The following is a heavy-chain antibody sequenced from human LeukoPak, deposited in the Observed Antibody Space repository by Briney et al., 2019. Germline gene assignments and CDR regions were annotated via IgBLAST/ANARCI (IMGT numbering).Heavy chain of an antibody. D-gene: IGHD3-22*01. V-gene: IGHV4-31*03. Sequence: SSQTLSLTCTVSGGSISSGGYYWSWIRQHPGKGLEWIGYIYYSGSTYYNPSLKSRVTISVDTSKNQFSLKLSSVTAADTAVYYCASFTYYYDSSGYYVTDAFDIWGQGTMVTVSS. CDR3: ASFTYYYDSSGYYVTDAFDI. CDR1: GGSISSGGYY. CDR2: IYYSGST. J-gene: IGHJ3*02.